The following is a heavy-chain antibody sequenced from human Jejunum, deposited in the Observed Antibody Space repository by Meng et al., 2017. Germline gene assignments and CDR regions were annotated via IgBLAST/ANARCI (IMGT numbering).Heavy chain of an antibody. J-gene: IGHJ4*02. CDR1: GFMFRGYA. Sequence: GESLKISCAASGFMFRGYAMAWVRQAPGRGLEWVSSISGGSGPTTYYPDSLKGRFTVSRDNSKDTLYLQIHNLRVEDTAVYYCARDRRGRVESREDWGQGTLVTVSS. CDR2: ISGGSGPTT. CDR3: ARDRRGRVESRED. D-gene: IGHD3-3*01. V-gene: IGHV3-23*01.